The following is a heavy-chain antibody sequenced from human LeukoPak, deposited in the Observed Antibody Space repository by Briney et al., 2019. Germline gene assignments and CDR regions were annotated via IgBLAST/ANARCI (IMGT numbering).Heavy chain of an antibody. CDR2: ISAYNGNT. D-gene: IGHD4-23*01. J-gene: IGHJ5*02. CDR1: GYTFTSYG. Sequence: ASVKVSCKASGYTFTSYGISWVRQAPGQGLEWMGWISAYNGNTNYAQKLQGRVTMTTDTSTSTAYMELSSLRSEDTAVYYCARGRWATNSGNWFDPWGQGTLVTVSS. CDR3: ARGRWATNSGNWFDP. V-gene: IGHV1-18*01.